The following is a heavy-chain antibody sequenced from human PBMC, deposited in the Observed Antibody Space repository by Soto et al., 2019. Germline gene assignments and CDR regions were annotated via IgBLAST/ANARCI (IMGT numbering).Heavy chain of an antibody. Sequence: GGSLRLSCAASGFTFSSYSVSWVRQAPAKGLEWVSTISGSTDETFYAASVRGRFTISRDNSKDTLFLQMDSLKAEDTAIYFCAKDPSFYSSPLDFDFWGQGILVTVSS. J-gene: IGHJ4*02. CDR2: ISGSTDET. V-gene: IGHV3-23*01. D-gene: IGHD4-4*01. CDR3: AKDPSFYSSPLDFDF. CDR1: GFTFSSYS.